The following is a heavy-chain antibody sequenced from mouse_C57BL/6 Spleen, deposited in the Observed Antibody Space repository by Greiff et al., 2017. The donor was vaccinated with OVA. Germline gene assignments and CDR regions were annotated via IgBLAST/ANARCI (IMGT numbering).Heavy chain of an antibody. CDR1: GFNIKDYY. Sequence: VQLKQSGAELVKPGASVKLSCTASGFNIKDYYMHWVKQRTEKGLEWIGRIDPEDGETKYAPKLKGKATITADTSSNTAYLQLSSLTSDDTAVYYCARSAYFDYWGQCTTLTVSS. CDR2: IDPEDGET. J-gene: IGHJ2*01. CDR3: ARSAYFDY. V-gene: IGHV14-2*01.